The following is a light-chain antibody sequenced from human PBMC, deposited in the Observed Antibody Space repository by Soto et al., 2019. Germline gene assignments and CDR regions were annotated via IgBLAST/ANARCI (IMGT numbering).Light chain of an antibody. J-gene: IGKJ2*01. CDR3: PQRAKWRRGT. V-gene: IGKV3-11*01. CDR1: QSVSTF. CDR2: DGS. Sequence: EVVLTQFPVNLSLSPGEGATLSCRASQSVSTFLAWYQQKPGQAPRLLIYDGSKRAAGIPARFSGSGSGTHLTLTIGSLTPEDSAVYYCPQRAKWRRGTFGQGTKVEIK.